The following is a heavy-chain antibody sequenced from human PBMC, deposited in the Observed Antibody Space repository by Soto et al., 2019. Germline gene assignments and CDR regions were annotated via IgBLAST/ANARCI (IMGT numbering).Heavy chain of an antibody. J-gene: IGHJ4*02. CDR1: GGSISSSSYY. CDR3: ARRQSSSWYGL. D-gene: IGHD6-13*01. Sequence: QLQLQESGPGLVKPSETLSLTCTVSGGSISSSSYYWGWIRQPPGKGLEWIGSIYYSGSTYYNPSLQCRVTISVATSKNQFSLKLSSVTAADTAVYYCARRQSSSWYGLWGQGTLVTVSS. CDR2: IYYSGST. V-gene: IGHV4-39*01.